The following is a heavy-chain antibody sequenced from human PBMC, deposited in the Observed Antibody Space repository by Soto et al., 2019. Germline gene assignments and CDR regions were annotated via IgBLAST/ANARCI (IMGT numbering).Heavy chain of an antibody. CDR1: GLAFDSHG. J-gene: IGHJ4*02. CDR3: AKVPSAAPFFDS. CDR2: VSPSGGIT. D-gene: IGHD2-15*01. Sequence: GGSLRLSCAASGLAFDSHGIHWVRQAPGKGLEWVSCVSPSGGITYYSDSVKGRFTVSRDNSQNTVHLQMNSLRAEDTAVYYCAKVPSAAPFFDSWGQGTMGTVSS. V-gene: IGHV3-23*01.